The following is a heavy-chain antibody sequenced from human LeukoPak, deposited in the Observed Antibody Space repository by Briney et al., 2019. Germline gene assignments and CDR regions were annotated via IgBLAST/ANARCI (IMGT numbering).Heavy chain of an antibody. Sequence: GGSLRLSCAASGFTFSTYAMSWVRRAPGKGLERVSALSGSGGRTYYADSVKGRFPISRDNSRNTLYLQMNSLRAEATAIYYCAKDDHGGSGWRDYYDYWGQGTLVTVSS. CDR1: GFTFSTYA. J-gene: IGHJ4*02. CDR3: AKDDHGGSGWRDYYDY. V-gene: IGHV3-23*01. D-gene: IGHD6-19*01. CDR2: LSGSGGRT.